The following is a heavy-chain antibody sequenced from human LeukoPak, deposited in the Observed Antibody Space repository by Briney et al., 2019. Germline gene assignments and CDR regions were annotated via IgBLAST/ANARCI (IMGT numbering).Heavy chain of an antibody. CDR3: ARDLGYDSSGYRLDAFDI. J-gene: IGHJ3*02. Sequence: GGSLRLSCAASGFTFSDYYMSWIRQAPGKGLEWVSYISNSGNTIYYADSVKGRFTISRDNAKNSLYLQMNSLRAEDTAVYYCARDLGYDSSGYRLDAFDIWGQGTMVTVSS. CDR2: ISNSGNTI. CDR1: GFTFSDYY. V-gene: IGHV3-11*04. D-gene: IGHD3-22*01.